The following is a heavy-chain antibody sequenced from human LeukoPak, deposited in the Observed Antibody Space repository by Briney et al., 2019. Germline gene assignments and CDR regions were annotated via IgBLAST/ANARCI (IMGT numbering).Heavy chain of an antibody. CDR3: ASSSIAARPSPFDY. D-gene: IGHD6-6*01. CDR2: IYYSGST. CDR1: GGSISSYY. J-gene: IGHJ4*02. V-gene: IGHV4-59*01. Sequence: SETLSLTCTVSGGSISSYYWSWIRQPPGKGLEWIGYIYYSGSTNYNPSLKSRVTISVDTSKNQFSLKLSSVTAADTAVYYCASSSIAARPSPFDYWGQGTLVTVSS.